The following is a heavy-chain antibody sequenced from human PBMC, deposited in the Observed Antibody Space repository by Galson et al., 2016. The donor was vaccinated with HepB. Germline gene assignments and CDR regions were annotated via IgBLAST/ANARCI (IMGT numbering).Heavy chain of an antibody. CDR1: GFTFSGYA. J-gene: IGHJ5*02. V-gene: IGHV3-74*01. Sequence: SLRLSCAASGFTFSGYAIHWVRQVPGKGLVWVSRMSSDGSDIRYADSVKDRFTISRDDAKNTVHLQMNSLRVEDTAVYYCVRGFSHSSPPGPWGQGILGPVSS. CDR2: MSSDGSDI. CDR3: VRGFSHSSPPGP. D-gene: IGHD4-11*01.